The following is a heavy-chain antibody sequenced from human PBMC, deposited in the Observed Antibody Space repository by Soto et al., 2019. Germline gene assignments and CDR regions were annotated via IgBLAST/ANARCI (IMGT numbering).Heavy chain of an antibody. J-gene: IGHJ4*02. V-gene: IGHV3-30*09. Sequence: QVQLVESGGGVVQPGRSLRLSCAASGFTFSSYAMHWVRQAPGKGLEWVSFISYDGSNKFYADSVKGRFAISRDNSKNTVYLKMNSLRAEDTAVYYCARDRSMIGVVPGYWGQGTLVTVSS. CDR3: ARDRSMIGVVPGY. CDR1: GFTFSSYA. CDR2: ISYDGSNK. D-gene: IGHD3-22*01.